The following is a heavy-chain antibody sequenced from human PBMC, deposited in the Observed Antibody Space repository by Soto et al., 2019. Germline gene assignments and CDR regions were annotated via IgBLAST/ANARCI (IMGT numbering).Heavy chain of an antibody. CDR3: ARRYCSSTSCDHFDY. CDR1: GGSISSSSDY. D-gene: IGHD2-2*01. Sequence: SETLSLTCTVSGGSISSSSDYWGWIRQPPGKGLEWIGNIYYSGSTYYSPSLKSRVTISVDTSKNQFSLKLSSVTAADTAVYYCARRYCSSTSCDHFDYRGQGTLVTVSS. J-gene: IGHJ4*02. CDR2: IYYSGST. V-gene: IGHV4-39*01.